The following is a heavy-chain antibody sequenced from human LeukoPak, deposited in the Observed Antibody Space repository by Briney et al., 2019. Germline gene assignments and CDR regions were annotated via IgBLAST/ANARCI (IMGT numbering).Heavy chain of an antibody. CDR3: AREVAPDAFDI. V-gene: IGHV3-21*01. J-gene: IGHJ3*02. Sequence: GSLRLSCAASGFTFNNAWMNWVRQAPGKGLEWVSSMSSSSSYIYYADSVKGRFTISRDNAKNSLYLQMNSLGAEDTAVYYCAREVAPDAFDIWGQGTMVTVSS. CDR1: GFTFNNAW. CDR2: MSSSSSYI.